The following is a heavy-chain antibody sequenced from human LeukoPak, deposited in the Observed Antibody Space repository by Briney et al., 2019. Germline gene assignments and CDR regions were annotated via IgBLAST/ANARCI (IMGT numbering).Heavy chain of an antibody. CDR3: ARGEEKPAANWFDP. Sequence: PSETLSLTCPVSGGSISSYYWSWIRQPAGKGLEWIGRIYTSGSTNYNPSLKSRVTMSVDTSENQFSLKLSSVTAADTAVYYCARGEEKPAANWFDPWGQGTLVTVSS. CDR2: IYTSGST. J-gene: IGHJ5*02. CDR1: GGSISSYY. V-gene: IGHV4-4*07. D-gene: IGHD2-2*01.